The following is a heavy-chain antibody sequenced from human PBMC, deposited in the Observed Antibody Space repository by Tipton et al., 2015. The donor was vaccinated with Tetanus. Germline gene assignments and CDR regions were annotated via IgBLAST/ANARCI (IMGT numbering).Heavy chain of an antibody. CDR1: GGSISSMSYY. V-gene: IGHV4-39*01. Sequence: TLSLTCTVSGGSISSMSYYWGWIRQPPGKGLEWIGNIYYGGSAYYNPSLKGRFSISVDTSKNQFSLEVSSVTAADTAVYYCARRLSGYPHYYTDVWGKGTTVTVSS. D-gene: IGHD3-3*01. J-gene: IGHJ6*03. CDR3: ARRLSGYPHYYTDV. CDR2: IYYGGSA.